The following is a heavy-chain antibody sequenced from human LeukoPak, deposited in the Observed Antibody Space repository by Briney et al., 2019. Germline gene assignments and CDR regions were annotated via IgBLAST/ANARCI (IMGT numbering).Heavy chain of an antibody. D-gene: IGHD1-1*01. CDR2: ISSSGSTI. CDR1: GFTFSDYY. V-gene: IGHV3-11*04. J-gene: IGHJ3*02. Sequence: GGSLRLSCAASGFTFSDYYMSWIRQAPGKGLEWVSYISSSGSTIHHTDSVKGRFTISRDNAKNSLYLQMNSLRAEDTAVYYCASNNWNDGGTFDIWGQGTMVTVSS. CDR3: ASNNWNDGGTFDI.